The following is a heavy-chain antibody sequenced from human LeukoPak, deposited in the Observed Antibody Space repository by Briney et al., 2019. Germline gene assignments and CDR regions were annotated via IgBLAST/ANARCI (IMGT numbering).Heavy chain of an antibody. CDR2: ISGSSGII. V-gene: IGHV3-48*01. Sequence: PGGSLRLSCAASGFTFNTYTMNWVRQAPGKGLEWVSYISGSSGIIDYADSVRGRFTISRDNAKNSLYLQMNSLRAEDTAVYYCARDLVAQSTMISHDPLDYWGQGTLVTVSS. CDR3: ARDLVAQSTMISHDPLDY. CDR1: GFTFNTYT. D-gene: IGHD3-22*01. J-gene: IGHJ4*02.